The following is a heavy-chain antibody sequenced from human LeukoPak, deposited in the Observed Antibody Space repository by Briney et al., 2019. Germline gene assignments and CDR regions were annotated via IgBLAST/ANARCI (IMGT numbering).Heavy chain of an antibody. J-gene: IGHJ3*02. Sequence: GGSLRLSCAASGFTFSNAWMSWVRQAPGKGLEWVGRIKSKTDGGTTDYAAPVKGRFTISRDDSKNTLYLQMNSLKTEDTAVYYCTTGVEMIHLHDAFDIWGQGTMVTVSS. D-gene: IGHD3-16*01. CDR2: IKSKTDGGTT. CDR3: TTGVEMIHLHDAFDI. CDR1: GFTFSNAW. V-gene: IGHV3-15*01.